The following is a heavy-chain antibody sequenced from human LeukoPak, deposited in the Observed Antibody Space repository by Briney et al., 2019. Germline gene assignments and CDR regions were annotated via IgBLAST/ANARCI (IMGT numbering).Heavy chain of an antibody. CDR2: IYSGGDT. D-gene: IGHD4-17*01. Sequence: GGSLRLSCAASGFTVSSNYMSWVRQAPGKGLEWVSVIYSGGDTYYADSVKGRFTISRDNSKNTLYLQMNSLRAEDTAVYYCASVTVTAAYFQHWGQGTLVTVSS. CDR3: ASVTVTAAYFQH. CDR1: GFTVSSNY. V-gene: IGHV3-53*01. J-gene: IGHJ1*01.